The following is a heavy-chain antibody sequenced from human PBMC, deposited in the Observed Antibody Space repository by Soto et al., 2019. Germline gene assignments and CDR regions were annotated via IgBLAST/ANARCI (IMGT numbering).Heavy chain of an antibody. V-gene: IGHV3-23*01. Sequence: EVQLLESGGGLVQPGGSLRLSCAASGFAFSSSAMTWVRQAPGKGLEWVSSISASGGATFYTDSVKGRFTVSRHNSKNTLYQQMTSLRAEDTALYYCAKELSYNSGRPFDYWGQGTLVTVSS. CDR2: ISASGGAT. J-gene: IGHJ4*02. CDR1: GFAFSSSA. D-gene: IGHD3-10*01. CDR3: AKELSYNSGRPFDY.